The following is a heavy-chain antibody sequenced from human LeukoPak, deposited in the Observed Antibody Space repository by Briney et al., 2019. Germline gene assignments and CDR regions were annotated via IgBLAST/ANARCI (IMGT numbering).Heavy chain of an antibody. J-gene: IGHJ6*04. CDR3: AREDIVVVEYGMDV. D-gene: IGHD2-15*01. CDR1: GFTFSSYW. Sequence: GGSLGLSCAASGFTFSSYWMSWVRQAPGKGLEWVANIKQDGSEKYYVDSVKGRFTISRDNAKNSLYLQMNSLRAEDTAVYYCAREDIVVVEYGMDVWGKGTTVTVSS. V-gene: IGHV3-7*03. CDR2: IKQDGSEK.